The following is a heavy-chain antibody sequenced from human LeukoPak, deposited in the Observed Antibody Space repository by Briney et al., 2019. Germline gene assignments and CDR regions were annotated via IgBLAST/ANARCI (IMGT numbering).Heavy chain of an antibody. CDR1: GFIFSSYV. CDR3: AKENFGANYFDY. D-gene: IGHD4-17*01. V-gene: IGHV3-23*01. J-gene: IGHJ4*02. CDR2: ISGSGGRI. Sequence: GGSLRLSCGASGFIFSSYVMSWVRQAPGKGLEGVSGISGSGGRIYYADSVRGRFTISRDNFKNILYLHLNSPRAEDTAVYYCAKENFGANYFDYWGQGSLVTVSA.